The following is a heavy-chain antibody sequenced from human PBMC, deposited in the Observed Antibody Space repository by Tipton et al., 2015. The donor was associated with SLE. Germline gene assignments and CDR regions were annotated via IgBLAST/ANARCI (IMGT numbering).Heavy chain of an antibody. CDR3: ARWRAKVDTDLYWHFDL. J-gene: IGHJ2*01. CDR2: YSDSGST. V-gene: IGHV4-59*08. Sequence: GLVKPSETLSLTCTVSGASIRSYYWSWVRQPPGKGLEWVAYYSDSGSTYYNPSLRGRVTVSIDTSKNQFSMKMTSVTAADTAMYYCARWRAKVDTDLYWHFDLWGRGTLVTVSS. CDR1: GASIRSYY. D-gene: IGHD5-18*01.